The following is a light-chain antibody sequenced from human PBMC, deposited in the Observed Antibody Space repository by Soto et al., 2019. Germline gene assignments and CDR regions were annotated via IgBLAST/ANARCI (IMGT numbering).Light chain of an antibody. CDR1: SGNIASNY. V-gene: IGLV6-57*04. J-gene: IGLJ2*01. CDR2: ENN. CDR3: QSSYGTNRV. Sequence: NFMLTQPHSVSESPGATVIISCTRSSGNIASNYVHWYQQRPGSAPTIVIYENNQRPSGVPDRFSGSIDRSSNSASLTISGLKTEDEADFYCQSSYGTNRVFGGGTKLTVL.